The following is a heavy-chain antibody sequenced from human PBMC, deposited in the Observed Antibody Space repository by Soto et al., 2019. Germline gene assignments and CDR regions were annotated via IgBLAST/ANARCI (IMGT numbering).Heavy chain of an antibody. CDR3: AMVDVYVTPSPQDV. CDR1: GYTFTRYG. CDR2: INTYNGNK. V-gene: IGHV1-18*01. D-gene: IGHD3-16*01. J-gene: IGHJ6*02. Sequence: QVQLVQSGAEVKNPGASVKVSCKASGYTFTRYGIGWARQAPGQGLEWMGWINTYNGNKNYAQNVQGRVTLTTDTSTSTAYMELRSLRSNDTAIYYGAMVDVYVTPSPQDVWGQGTTVIFSS.